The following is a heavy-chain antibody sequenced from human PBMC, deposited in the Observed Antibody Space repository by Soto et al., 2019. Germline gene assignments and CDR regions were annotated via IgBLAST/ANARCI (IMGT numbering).Heavy chain of an antibody. J-gene: IGHJ4*02. CDR2: ISYDGSNK. CDR3: AKDPFIAVAGYFDY. V-gene: IGHV3-30-3*01. D-gene: IGHD6-19*01. Sequence: PGGSLRLSCAASGFTFSSYAMHWVRQAPGKGLEWVAVISYDGSNKYYADSVKGRFTISRDNSKNTLYLQMNSLRAEDTAVYYCAKDPFIAVAGYFDYWGQGTLVTVSS. CDR1: GFTFSSYA.